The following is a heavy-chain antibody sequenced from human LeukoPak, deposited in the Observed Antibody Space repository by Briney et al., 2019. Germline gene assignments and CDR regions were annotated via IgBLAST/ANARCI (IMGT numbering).Heavy chain of an antibody. D-gene: IGHD5-12*01. Sequence: GKSLRLSCAASGFTFSGYPIHWVRQAPGKGLEWVAVISYDGSNKYYADSVKGRFTISRDNSKNTLYLQMNSLRAEDTAVYYCAKDLGGYGLNWFDPWGQGTLVTVSS. CDR3: AKDLGGYGLNWFDP. J-gene: IGHJ5*02. V-gene: IGHV3-30-3*02. CDR1: GFTFSGYP. CDR2: ISYDGSNK.